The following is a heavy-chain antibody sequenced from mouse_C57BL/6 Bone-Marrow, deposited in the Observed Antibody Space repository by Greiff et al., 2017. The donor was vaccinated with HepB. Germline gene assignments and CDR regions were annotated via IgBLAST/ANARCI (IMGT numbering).Heavy chain of an antibody. CDR3: TNYYYGFDY. Sequence: VQLQQSGAELVRPGASVKLSCTASGFNIKDDYMHWVKQRPEQGLAWIGWIDPENGDTEYASKFQGKATITADKSSNTAYLQLSSLTSENTAVDYYTNYYYGFDYWGQGTTLTVSA. CDR2: IDPENGDT. V-gene: IGHV14-4*01. J-gene: IGHJ2*01. CDR1: GFNIKDDY. D-gene: IGHD1-1*01.